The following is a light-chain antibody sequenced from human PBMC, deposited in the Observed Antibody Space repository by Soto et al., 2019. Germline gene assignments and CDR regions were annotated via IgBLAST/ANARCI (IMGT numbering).Light chain of an antibody. CDR3: SSYSDTNYHYV. V-gene: IGLV2-8*01. CDR1: SSDVGGYNY. J-gene: IGLJ1*01. CDR2: EVS. Sequence: QSVLTQPPSASGSFGQSVTISCTGTSSDVGGYNYASWYQQHPGKAPKLMIYEVSERPSGVPDRFSGSKSGNTASLTVSGLQADDEFDYSCSSYSDTNYHYVFGTGTKVT.